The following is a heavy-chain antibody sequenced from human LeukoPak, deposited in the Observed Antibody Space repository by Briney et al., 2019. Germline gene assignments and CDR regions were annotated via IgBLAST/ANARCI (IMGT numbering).Heavy chain of an antibody. Sequence: GGSLRLSCAASGFTFSSYWMHWVRQAPGKGLVWVSLINSDGSSTIYADSVKGRFTISRNNVKNTLYLQMNSLRAEDTAVYYCARGLTIFGVVNDAFDIWGQGTMVTVSS. J-gene: IGHJ3*02. CDR2: INSDGSST. D-gene: IGHD3-3*01. V-gene: IGHV3-74*01. CDR3: ARGLTIFGVVNDAFDI. CDR1: GFTFSSYW.